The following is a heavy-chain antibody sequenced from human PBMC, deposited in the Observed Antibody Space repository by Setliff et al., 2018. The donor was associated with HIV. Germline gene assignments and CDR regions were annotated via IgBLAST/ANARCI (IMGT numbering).Heavy chain of an antibody. Sequence: PGGSLRLSCAASVFTFNNYGMNWVRQAPGKGLEWVAFIRYDGSQKYYVDSVKGRFTISRDNAKNSLYLQMNTLRAEDTAVYFCARSPYGDYGLDHWGQGTLVTVSS. CDR1: VFTFNNYG. CDR2: IRYDGSQK. V-gene: IGHV3-33*01. CDR3: ARSPYGDYGLDH. D-gene: IGHD4-17*01. J-gene: IGHJ4*02.